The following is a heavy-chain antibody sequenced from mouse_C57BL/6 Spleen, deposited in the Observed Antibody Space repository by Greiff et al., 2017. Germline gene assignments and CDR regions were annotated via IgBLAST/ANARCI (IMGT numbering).Heavy chain of an antibody. V-gene: IGHV1-69*01. CDR2: IDPSDSYT. CDR1: GYTFTSYW. CDR3: ARGGYFDD. J-gene: IGHJ2*01. Sequence: VQLQQPGAELVMPGASVKLSCKASGYTFTSYWMHWVKQRPGQGLEWIGEIDPSDSYTNYNQKFKGKSTLTVDKSSSTAYMQLSSLTSEDSAVYYCARGGYFDDGGQGTTLTVSS.